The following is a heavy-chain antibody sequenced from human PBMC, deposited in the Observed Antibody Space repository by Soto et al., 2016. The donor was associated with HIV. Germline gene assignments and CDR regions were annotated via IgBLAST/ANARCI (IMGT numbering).Heavy chain of an antibody. CDR3: VKDNSGWYYFDY. Sequence: EVQLVESGGGLVQPGRSLRLSCAASGFTFDGYAMHWVRQAPGKGLEWVSGISWNSGNIGYADSVKGRFTISRDNAKNSLYLQMNSLRPEDTVLFNYCVKDNSGWYYFDYWGQGNXGHRLL. CDR2: ISWNSGNI. D-gene: IGHD6-19*01. J-gene: IGHJ4*02. V-gene: IGHV3-9*01. CDR1: GFTFDGYA.